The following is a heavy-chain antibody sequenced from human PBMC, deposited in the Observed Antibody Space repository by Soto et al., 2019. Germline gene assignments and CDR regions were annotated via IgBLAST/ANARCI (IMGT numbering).Heavy chain of an antibody. CDR2: INSVVSYV. J-gene: IGHJ6*02. CDR3: TRDRSSFMRGGIRGPYGGLDV. Sequence: QLVESGGGLVKPGGSLRVSCAASRFAFSSYSMHWVRQAPMKGLEWVAPINSVVSYVYYADSVEGRYAISRDNAKNSACLLMKSLRAEDTAVYYCTRDRSSFMRGGIRGPYGGLDVWGQGTTVLVS. CDR1: RFAFSSYS. V-gene: IGHV3-21*01. D-gene: IGHD3-10*01.